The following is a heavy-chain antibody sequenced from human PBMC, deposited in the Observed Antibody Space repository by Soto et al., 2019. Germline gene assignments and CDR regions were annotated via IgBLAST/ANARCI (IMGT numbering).Heavy chain of an antibody. CDR2: ISSSSSTI. D-gene: IGHD6-19*01. CDR1: GFTFSSYS. CDR3: ARVSEGYSSGFYYYGMDV. J-gene: IGHJ6*02. Sequence: GGSLRLSCAASGFTFSSYSMNWVRQAPGKGLEWVSYISSSSSTIYYADSVKGRFTISRDNAKNSLYLQMNSLRDEDMAVYYCARVSEGYSSGFYYYGMDVWGQGTTVTVSS. V-gene: IGHV3-48*02.